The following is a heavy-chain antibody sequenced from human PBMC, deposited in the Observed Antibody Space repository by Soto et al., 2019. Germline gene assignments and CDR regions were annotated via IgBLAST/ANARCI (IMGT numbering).Heavy chain of an antibody. J-gene: IGHJ4*02. CDR3: VRVVAIPGSPDN. CDR1: GGTFSSYA. Sequence: QVQLVQSGAELRQPASSVKVSCKTSGGTFSSYAISWVLQAPGQGLEWMGGIVPIVDTSTYAQKFQGRVTITADESTSTVYMELSSLRSDDTAVYYCVRVVAIPGSPDNWGQGTLVTVSS. D-gene: IGHD2-15*01. V-gene: IGHV1-69*12. CDR2: IVPIVDTS.